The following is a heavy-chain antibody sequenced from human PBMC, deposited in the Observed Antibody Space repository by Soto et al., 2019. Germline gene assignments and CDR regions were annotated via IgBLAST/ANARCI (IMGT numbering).Heavy chain of an antibody. Sequence: SETLSLTCTVSGYSISSGYYWGWIRQPPGKGLEWIGSIYHSGSTYYNPSLKSRVTISVDTSKNQFSLKLSSVTAADTAVYYCARVDYDSSGYYYYWGQGTLVTVSS. V-gene: IGHV4-38-2*02. CDR1: GYSISSGYY. CDR2: IYHSGST. CDR3: ARVDYDSSGYYYY. D-gene: IGHD3-22*01. J-gene: IGHJ4*02.